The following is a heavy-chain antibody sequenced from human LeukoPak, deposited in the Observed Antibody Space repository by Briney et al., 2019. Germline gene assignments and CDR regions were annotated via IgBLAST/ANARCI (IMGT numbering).Heavy chain of an antibody. D-gene: IGHD6-6*01. CDR3: AGGGVAARLAY. CDR2: INDSGSI. CDR1: GGSISGNF. V-gene: IGHV4-34*01. Sequence: SETLSLTCAVYGGSISGNFWTWIRQAPGKGLEWIGEINDSGSINYSPSLKSRVAISVDTSRNQLSLKLTSVTAADTAVYYCAGGGVAARLAYWGQGTLVTVSS. J-gene: IGHJ4*02.